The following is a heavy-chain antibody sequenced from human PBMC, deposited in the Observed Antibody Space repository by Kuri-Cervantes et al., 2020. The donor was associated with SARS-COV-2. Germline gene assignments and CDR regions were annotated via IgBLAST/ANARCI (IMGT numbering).Heavy chain of an antibody. CDR2: ISYDGSNK. V-gene: IGHV3-30*03. D-gene: IGHD3-10*01. J-gene: IGHJ4*02. CDR1: GFTVSSNY. Sequence: GESLKISCAASGFTVSSNYMSWVRQAPGKGLEWVAVISYDGSNKYYADSVKGRFTISRDNAKNTLYLQMNSLRAEDTAVYYCARDLAGGYGSGSEFDYWGQGTLVTVSS. CDR3: ARDLAGGYGSGSEFDY.